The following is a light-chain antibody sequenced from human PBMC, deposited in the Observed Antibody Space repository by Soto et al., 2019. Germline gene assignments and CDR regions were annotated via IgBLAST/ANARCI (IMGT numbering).Light chain of an antibody. CDR1: QNIKNW. V-gene: IGKV1-5*03. CDR3: QQYNSYSRGT. CDR2: TAS. Sequence: DIQMTQSPSTLSASVGDRVTIACRASQNIKNWLAWYQQKPGQVPKLLVYTASSLESGGPSRFSGSGSGTEFTLTISSLQPDDFATYYCQQYNSYSRGTFGQGTKVEIK. J-gene: IGKJ1*01.